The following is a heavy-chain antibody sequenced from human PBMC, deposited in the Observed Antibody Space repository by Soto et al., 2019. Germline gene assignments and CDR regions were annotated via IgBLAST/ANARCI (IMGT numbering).Heavy chain of an antibody. CDR2: IRFDGSTA. J-gene: IGHJ4*02. D-gene: IGHD3-9*01. CDR3: VRDRPNTESLTGYFDT. V-gene: IGHV3-33*01. CDR1: GFVFRTFR. Sequence: PGGSLRLSCEAPGFVFRTFRMHWVRRAPGKGLEWLATIRFDGSTARYAESVRGRFKISRDNSMNTLYLQLDRLRVEDTAVYYCVRDRPNTESLTGYFDTWGQGTPVTVSS.